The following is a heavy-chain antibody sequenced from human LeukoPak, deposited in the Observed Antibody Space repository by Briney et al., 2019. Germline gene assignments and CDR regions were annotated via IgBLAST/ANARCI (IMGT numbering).Heavy chain of an antibody. CDR3: LKTPVTSEECFYYYMDV. CDR2: IITYNGNR. V-gene: IGHV1-18*01. J-gene: IGHJ6*03. D-gene: IGHD4-17*01. Sequence: ASVTVSCKGSGFTFTSYGITWVRQAPGQGLEWMGWIITYNGNRHYAQKFQGGATLTTHTPTNTPTMELRGLKSDGTAGYYLLKTPVTSEECFYYYMDVWGKGPPVPVSS. CDR1: GFTFTSYG.